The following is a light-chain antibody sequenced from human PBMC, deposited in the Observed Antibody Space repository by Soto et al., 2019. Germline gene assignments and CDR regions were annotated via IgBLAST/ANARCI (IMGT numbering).Light chain of an antibody. CDR3: QHYGSSALYT. V-gene: IGKV3-20*01. CDR2: AAS. CDR1: QSLSSSS. J-gene: IGKJ2*01. Sequence: EIVLTQSPGTLSLSPGERATLSCRASQSLSSSSLARDQQKPGQAPRLLIHAASSRATGIPDRFSASGSGTDFTLTIIRLEPEDSAIYYCQHYGSSALYTCGLGTKLEIK.